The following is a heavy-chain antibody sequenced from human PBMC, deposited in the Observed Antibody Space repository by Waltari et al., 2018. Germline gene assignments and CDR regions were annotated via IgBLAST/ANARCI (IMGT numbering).Heavy chain of an antibody. D-gene: IGHD1-26*01. V-gene: IGHV4-4*02. CDR2: IHHSGST. CDR3: ARYSGSYEDAFDI. J-gene: IGHJ3*02. Sequence: QVQLQESGPGLVKPSVTLSLTCAVSGGSISSSNWWTWVRQPPGKGLEWIGEIHHSGSTNNNPSLKSRVTISVDKSKNQFSLKLSSVTAADTAVYYCARYSGSYEDAFDIWGQGTMVTVSS. CDR1: GGSISSSNW.